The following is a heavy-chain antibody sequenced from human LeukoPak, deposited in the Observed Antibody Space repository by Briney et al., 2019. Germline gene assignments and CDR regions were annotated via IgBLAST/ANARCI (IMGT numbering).Heavy chain of an antibody. CDR2: INPSGGST. CDR3: ARDRLDITVAGTVDY. CDR1: GYTFSSYY. J-gene: IGHJ4*02. Sequence: ASVSVSCKASGYTFSSYYMHWVRQAPGQGLEGMGIINPSGGSTSYAQKFQGRITMTRDTSTSTVYMELSSLRSEDTAVYYCARDRLDITVAGTVDYWGQGTLVTVSS. D-gene: IGHD6-19*01. V-gene: IGHV1-46*01.